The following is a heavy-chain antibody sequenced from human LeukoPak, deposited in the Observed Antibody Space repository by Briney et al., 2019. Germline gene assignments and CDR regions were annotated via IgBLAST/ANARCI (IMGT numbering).Heavy chain of an antibody. CDR2: IYDSGST. Sequence: SETLSLTCAVSGGSISSGGDSWSWIRQPPGKGLEWIVYIYDSGSTYYNPSLKSRVTISLDRAKNQFSLKLSSVTAADTAVYYCARDRGYYGMDVWGQGTPVTVSS. D-gene: IGHD5-24*01. CDR1: GGSISSGGDS. CDR3: ARDRGYYGMDV. J-gene: IGHJ6*02. V-gene: IGHV4-30-2*01.